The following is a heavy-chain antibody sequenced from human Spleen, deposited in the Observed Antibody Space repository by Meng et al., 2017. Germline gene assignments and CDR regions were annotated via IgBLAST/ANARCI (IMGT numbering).Heavy chain of an antibody. CDR1: GGSIKNYY. J-gene: IGHJ1*01. Sequence: SETLSLTCTVSGGSIKNYYWSWIRQPPGKGLEWIGYIYSSGTTNYSPSLKSRVTISVDASKNHFSLRLTSVTAADTAVYYCARHDYGGNSYFHHWGQGTLVTVSS. CDR2: IYSSGTT. V-gene: IGHV4-59*01. CDR3: ARHDYGGNSYFHH. D-gene: IGHD4-23*01.